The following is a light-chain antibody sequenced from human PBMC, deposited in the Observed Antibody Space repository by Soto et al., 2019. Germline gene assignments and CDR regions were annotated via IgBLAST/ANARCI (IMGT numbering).Light chain of an antibody. J-gene: IGKJ1*01. Sequence: EIVMTQSPATLTVSLGEGATLSCRASQNVRTRLAWYQQEPGQAPRLLIYGASTRATGVRPRFSGRGSGTEFTLTISNLLSEDSAVYHCPQFNKWPQPVGQGTKV. CDR2: GAS. CDR1: QNVRTR. CDR3: PQFNKWPQP. V-gene: IGKV3-15*01.